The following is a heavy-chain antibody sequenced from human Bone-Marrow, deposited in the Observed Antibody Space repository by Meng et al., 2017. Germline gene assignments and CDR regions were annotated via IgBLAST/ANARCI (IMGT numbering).Heavy chain of an antibody. CDR3: ARDEDISAAGKLFGDY. Sequence: QGQLVPSGAEVKKPGASVKVSCKASEYTFTGYYIAWVRQAPGPGLEWMGRINPNSGGTNYAQKFQGRVTMTGDTSISTAYMELSGLRSDDTAMYYCARDEDISAAGKLFGDYWGQGTLVTVSS. CDR1: EYTFTGYY. V-gene: IGHV1-2*06. D-gene: IGHD6-13*01. J-gene: IGHJ4*02. CDR2: INPNSGGT.